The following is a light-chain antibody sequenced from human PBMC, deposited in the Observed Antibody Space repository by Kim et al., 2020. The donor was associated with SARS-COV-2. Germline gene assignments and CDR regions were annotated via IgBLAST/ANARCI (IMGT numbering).Light chain of an antibody. CDR3: QQYNSYT. CDR2: DAS. V-gene: IGKV1-5*01. CDR1: QSISSW. Sequence: LSASVGDRVTITCRAIQSISSWLAWYQQKPGKAPKLLIYDASSLESGVPSRFSGSGSGTEFTLTISSLQPDDVATYYCQQYNSYTFGGGTKVDIK. J-gene: IGKJ4*01.